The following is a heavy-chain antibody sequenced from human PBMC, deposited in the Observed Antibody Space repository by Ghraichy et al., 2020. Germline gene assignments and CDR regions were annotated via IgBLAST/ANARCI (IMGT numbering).Heavy chain of an antibody. CDR2: IRHDGRET. J-gene: IGHJ4*02. Sequence: GSLNISCAASGFTFSDYYMTWVRQAPGRGLEWLANIRHDGRETFYVDSVKGRFTISRDNSKNSLYLQMHSLRAEDTAVYYCAREGGSMKTVVTGFDYWGQGTLVGVSS. CDR3: AREGGSMKTVVTGFDY. CDR1: GFTFSDYY. V-gene: IGHV3-7*03. D-gene: IGHD2-21*02.